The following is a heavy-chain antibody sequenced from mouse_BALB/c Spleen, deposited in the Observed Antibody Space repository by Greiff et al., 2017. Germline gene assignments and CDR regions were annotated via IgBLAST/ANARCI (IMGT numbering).Heavy chain of an antibody. CDR1: GFNIKDTY. Sequence: VQLKQSGAELVKPGASVKLSCTASGFNIKDTYMHWVKQRPEQGLEWIGRIGPANGNTKYDPKFQGKATITADTSSNNAYLQLSSLTSEDTAVSYCAKGGREFAYWGQGTLVTVSA. J-gene: IGHJ3*01. CDR2: IGPANGNT. V-gene: IGHV14-3*02. CDR3: AKGGREFAY. D-gene: IGHD3-3*01.